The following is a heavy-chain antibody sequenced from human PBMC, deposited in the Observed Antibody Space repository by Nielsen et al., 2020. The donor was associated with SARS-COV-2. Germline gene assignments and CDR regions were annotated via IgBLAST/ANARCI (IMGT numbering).Heavy chain of an antibody. D-gene: IGHD3-9*01. CDR3: ARGARYYDILTDGPLGY. Sequence: ASVKVSCKASGYTFTSYGISWVRQAPGQGLEWMGWISAYNGNTNYAQKLQGRVTMTRDTSISTAYMELSRLRSDDTAVYYCARGARYYDILTDGPLGYWGQGTLVTVSS. CDR2: ISAYNGNT. V-gene: IGHV1-18*01. CDR1: GYTFTSYG. J-gene: IGHJ4*02.